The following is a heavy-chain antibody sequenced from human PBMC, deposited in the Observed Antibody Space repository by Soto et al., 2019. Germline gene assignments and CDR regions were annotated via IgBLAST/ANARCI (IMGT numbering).Heavy chain of an antibody. V-gene: IGHV4-31*03. D-gene: IGHD3-16*01. Sequence: PSETLSLTCTVSGGSISSGGYYWSWIRQHPGKGLEWIGYIYYSGSTYYNPSLKSRVTISVDTSKNQFSLKLSSVTAADTAVYYCARSEGGGPYYYYGMDVWGQGTTVTVAS. CDR3: ARSEGGGPYYYYGMDV. CDR2: IYYSGST. J-gene: IGHJ6*02. CDR1: GGSISSGGYY.